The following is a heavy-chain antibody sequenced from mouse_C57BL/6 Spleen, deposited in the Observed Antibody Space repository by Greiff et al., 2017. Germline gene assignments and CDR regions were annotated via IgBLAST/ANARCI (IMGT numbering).Heavy chain of an antibody. CDR3: ASYYYGSYAMDY. CDR2: IWSGGST. V-gene: IGHV2-2*01. D-gene: IGHD1-1*01. J-gene: IGHJ4*01. Sequence: VKLVESGPGLVQPSQSLSITCTVSGFSLTSYGVHWVRQSPGKGLEWLGVIWSGGSTDYNAAFISRLSISKDNSKSQVFFKMNSLQADDTAIYYCASYYYGSYAMDYWGQGTSVTVSS. CDR1: GFSLTSYG.